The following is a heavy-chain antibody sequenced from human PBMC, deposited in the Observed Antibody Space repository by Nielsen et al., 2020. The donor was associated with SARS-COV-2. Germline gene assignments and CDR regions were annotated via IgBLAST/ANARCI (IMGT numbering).Heavy chain of an antibody. CDR3: ARRGRGDPYRSSFDI. CDR2: IYPRDSDI. D-gene: IGHD3-10*01. CDR1: GSSFTNYW. V-gene: IGHV5-51*01. Sequence: GESLKISCKGSGSSFTNYWIAWVRQMPGKGLEWMGMIYPRDSDIRYSPSFQGQVTISADKSISTAYLQWSSLKASDTAMYYCARRGRGDPYRSSFDIWGQGTMVTVSS. J-gene: IGHJ3*02.